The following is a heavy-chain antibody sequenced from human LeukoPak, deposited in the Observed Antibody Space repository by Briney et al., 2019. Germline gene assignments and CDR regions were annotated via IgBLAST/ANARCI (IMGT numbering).Heavy chain of an antibody. CDR2: MYYSGST. V-gene: IGHV4-59*01. D-gene: IGHD3-9*01. CDR3: ARGNYDILTGYIFFDY. CDR1: GGSISSYY. Sequence: PSETLSLTCTVSGGSISSYYWSWIRQPPGKGLEWIGYMYYSGSTNYNPSLKSRVTISVDMSKNQVSLKLSSVTAADTAVYYCARGNYDILTGYIFFDYWGQGTLVAVSS. J-gene: IGHJ4*02.